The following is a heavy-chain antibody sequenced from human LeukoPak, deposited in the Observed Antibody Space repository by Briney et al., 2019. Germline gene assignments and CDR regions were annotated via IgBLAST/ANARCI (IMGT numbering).Heavy chain of an antibody. CDR3: AKEPILRQYNWFDP. J-gene: IGHJ5*02. V-gene: IGHV3-23*01. CDR1: GFSFSTYS. CDR2: ISGSGGST. Sequence: GGSLRLSCAASGFSFSTYSMNWVRQAPGKGLEWVSAISGSGGSTYYADSVKGRFTISRDNSKNTLYLQMNSLRAEDTAVYYCAKEPILRQYNWFDPWGQGTLVTVSS. D-gene: IGHD3-9*01.